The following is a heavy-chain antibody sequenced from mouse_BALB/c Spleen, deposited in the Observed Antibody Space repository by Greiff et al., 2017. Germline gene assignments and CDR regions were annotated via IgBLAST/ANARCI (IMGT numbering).Heavy chain of an antibody. CDR1: GFTFSSFG. Sequence: EVKLVESGGGLVQPGGSRKLSCAASGFTFSSFGMHWVRQAPEKGLEWVAYISSGSSTIYYADTVKGRFTISRDNPKNTLFLQMTSLRSEDTAMYYLARRGDYYGSSLSFDYWGQGTTLTVSS. CDR2: ISSGSSTI. D-gene: IGHD1-1*01. J-gene: IGHJ2*01. V-gene: IGHV5-17*02. CDR3: ARRGDYYGSSLSFDY.